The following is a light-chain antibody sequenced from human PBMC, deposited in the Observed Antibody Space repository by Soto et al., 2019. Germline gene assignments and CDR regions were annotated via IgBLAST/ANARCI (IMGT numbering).Light chain of an antibody. CDR1: SSNIGAGSD. CDR2: GNT. Sequence: QPVVTQPPSISGAPGQRVTISCTGSSSNIGAGSDVHWYHQLPGTAPKLLIYGNTNRPSGVPDRFSGSKSGTSASLAIAGLQTEDEGDYYCQTYDSSLSGLYVFGTGTKVTVL. CDR3: QTYDSSLSGLYV. J-gene: IGLJ1*01. V-gene: IGLV1-40*01.